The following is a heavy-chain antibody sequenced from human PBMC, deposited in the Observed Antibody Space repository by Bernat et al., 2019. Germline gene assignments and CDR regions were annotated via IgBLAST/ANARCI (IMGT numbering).Heavy chain of an antibody. D-gene: IGHD2-8*01. CDR2: IKRKNDGGTT. Sequence: EVQLVESGGGLVKPGGSLRLSCAASGFSFSNAWMSWVRQAPGKGLEWVGRIKRKNDGGTTDYAAPVKGRFTISSDEAKTTLYLQMNSLKTEDTAVYYCTTGYCSNGVCYTYFDHWGQGTLVTVSS. CDR3: TTGYCSNGVCYTYFDH. V-gene: IGHV3-15*01. J-gene: IGHJ4*02. CDR1: GFSFSNAW.